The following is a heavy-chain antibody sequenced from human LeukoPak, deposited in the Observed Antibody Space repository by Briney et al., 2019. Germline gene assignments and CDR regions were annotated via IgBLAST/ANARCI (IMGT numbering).Heavy chain of an antibody. CDR1: GFTFSSYG. Sequence: GGSLRLSCAASGFTFSSYGMHWVRQAPGKGLEWVAVIWYDGSNKYYADSVKGRFTISRDNSKNTLYLQMNSLRAEDTAVYYCARKGIAPQYYFDYWGQGTLVTVSS. CDR2: IWYDGSNK. CDR3: ARKGIAPQYYFDY. V-gene: IGHV3-33*01. D-gene: IGHD6-13*01. J-gene: IGHJ4*02.